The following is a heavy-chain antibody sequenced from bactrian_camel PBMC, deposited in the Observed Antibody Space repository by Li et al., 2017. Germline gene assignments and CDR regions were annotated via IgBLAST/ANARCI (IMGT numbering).Heavy chain of an antibody. CDR3: AAPYYTDYRRYNY. V-gene: IGHV3S40*01. CDR2: IWSGAGNT. D-gene: IGHD4*01. J-gene: IGHJ4*01. CDR1: GFTFSSYD. Sequence: DVQLVESGGGLVQPGGSLRLSCVASGFTFSSYDMSWVRQVPGKEREGVATIWSGAGNTYYADSVKGRFTISQDNAKNTVYLQMNSLKTEDTAVYYCAAPYYTDYRRYNYWGQGTQVTVS.